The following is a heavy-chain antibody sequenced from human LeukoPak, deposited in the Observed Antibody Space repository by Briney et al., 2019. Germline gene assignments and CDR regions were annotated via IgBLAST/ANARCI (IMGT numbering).Heavy chain of an antibody. CDR1: GFTFTSYS. J-gene: IGHJ4*02. Sequence: GGSLRLSCAASGFTFTSYSMNWVRQAPGKGLEWVSYISTSSNTIYYADSVKGRFTISRDNAKNSLYLQMNSLRAEDTGVYYCARALGYCSSTSCYGDFDYWAQGTLVTVSS. D-gene: IGHD2-2*01. CDR3: ARALGYCSSTSCYGDFDY. CDR2: ISTSSNTI. V-gene: IGHV3-48*01.